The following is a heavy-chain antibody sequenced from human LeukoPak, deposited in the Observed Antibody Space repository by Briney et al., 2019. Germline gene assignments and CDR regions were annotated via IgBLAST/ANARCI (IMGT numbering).Heavy chain of an antibody. CDR1: GFTFSSYW. V-gene: IGHV3-74*01. J-gene: IGHJ4*02. Sequence: GGSLRLSCAASGFTFSSYWMHWVRQAPGKGLVWVSRINTDGSSTSYADSVKGRFTISRDNAKNTLYLQMNSLRAEDTAVYYCARDHSGYSYGSRFTYFDYWGQGTLVTVSS. CDR2: INTDGSST. D-gene: IGHD5-18*01. CDR3: ARDHSGYSYGSRFTYFDY.